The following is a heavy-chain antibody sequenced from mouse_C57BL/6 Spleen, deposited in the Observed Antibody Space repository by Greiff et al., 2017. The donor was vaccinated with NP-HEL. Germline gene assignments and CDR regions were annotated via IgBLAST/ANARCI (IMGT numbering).Heavy chain of an antibody. Sequence: QVQLQQPGAELVKPGASVKLSCKASGYTFTSYWMHWVKQRPGQGLEWIGMIHPNSGSTNYNEKFKSKATLTVDKSSSTAYMQLSSLTSEDSAVYYCARGDDYYGSRRYYLDDWGKGTTVTVSS. CDR3: ARGDDYYGSRRYYLDD. J-gene: IGHJ2*01. D-gene: IGHD1-1*01. CDR1: GYTFTSYW. V-gene: IGHV1-64*01. CDR2: IHPNSGST.